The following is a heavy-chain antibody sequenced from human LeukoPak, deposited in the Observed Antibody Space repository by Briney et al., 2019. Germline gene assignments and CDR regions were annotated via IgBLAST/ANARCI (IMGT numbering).Heavy chain of an antibody. CDR3: ARGGDGYNWDYFDY. CDR2: IYTSGST. J-gene: IGHJ4*02. Sequence: SETLSLTCTVSGGSFSSGSYYWSWIRQPAGKGLEWIGRIYTSGSTNYNPSLKSRVTISVDTSKNQFSLKLSSVTAADTAVYYCARGGDGYNWDYFDYWGQGTLVTVSS. CDR1: GGSFSSGSYY. D-gene: IGHD5-24*01. V-gene: IGHV4-61*02.